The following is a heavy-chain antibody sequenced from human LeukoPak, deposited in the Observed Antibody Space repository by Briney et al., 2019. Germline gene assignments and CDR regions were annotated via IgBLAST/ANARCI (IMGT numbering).Heavy chain of an antibody. Sequence: GGSLRLSCAASGFTFSSYSMHWVRQAPGKGLEFVSAISSNGGSTYYANSVKGRFTISRDNAKNSLYLQMNSLRAEDTAVYYCAELGITMIGGVWGKGTTVTISS. CDR3: AELGITMIGGV. J-gene: IGHJ6*04. D-gene: IGHD3-10*02. V-gene: IGHV3-64*01. CDR2: ISSNGGST. CDR1: GFTFSSYS.